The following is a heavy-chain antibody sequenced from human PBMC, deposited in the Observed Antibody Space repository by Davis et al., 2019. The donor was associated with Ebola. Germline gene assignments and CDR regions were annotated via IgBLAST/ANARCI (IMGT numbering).Heavy chain of an antibody. V-gene: IGHV3-9*01. D-gene: IGHD5-24*01. Sequence: SLKISCEGSGFTFKDHAIHWVRQAPGEGLEWVSGISWNSDSLGYADSVKGRFTTSRDNTKNSLYLQMNNVRPEDTALYYCVKGRAGWLRLFDDWGQGTQVTVSS. CDR1: GFTFKDHA. CDR3: VKGRAGWLRLFDD. J-gene: IGHJ4*02. CDR2: ISWNSDSL.